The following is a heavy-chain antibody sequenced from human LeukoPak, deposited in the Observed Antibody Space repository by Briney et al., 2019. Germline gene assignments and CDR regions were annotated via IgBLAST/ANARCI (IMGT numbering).Heavy chain of an antibody. CDR2: IYTSGST. CDR3: ARDPKIRLGELSSGY. V-gene: IGHV4-4*07. D-gene: IGHD3-16*02. CDR1: GGSFSGYY. Sequence: SETLSLTCAVYGGSFSGYYWSWIRQPAGKGLEWIGRIYTSGSTNYNPSLKSRVTMSVDTSKNQFSLKLSSVTAADTAVYYCARDPKIRLGELSSGYWGQGTLVTVSS. J-gene: IGHJ4*02.